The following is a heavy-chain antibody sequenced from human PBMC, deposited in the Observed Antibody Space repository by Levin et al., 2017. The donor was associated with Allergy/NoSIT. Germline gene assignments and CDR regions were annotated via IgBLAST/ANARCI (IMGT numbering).Heavy chain of an antibody. Sequence: SCAASGFTFRNYWMNWVRQVPGKGLEWVSRISDDGTSTNYADSVEGRFTISRDNAKNTLYLQMDSLRAEDMALYYCASTLYDILAGRYGIDVWGQGTTVTVSS. CDR1: GFTFRNYW. D-gene: IGHD3-9*01. CDR3: ASTLYDILAGRYGIDV. CDR2: ISDDGTST. J-gene: IGHJ6*02. V-gene: IGHV3-74*01.